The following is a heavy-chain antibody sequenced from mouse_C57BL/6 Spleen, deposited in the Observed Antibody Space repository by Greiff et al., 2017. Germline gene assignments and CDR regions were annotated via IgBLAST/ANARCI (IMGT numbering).Heavy chain of an antibody. CDR1: GFSFNTYA. CDR2: IRSKSNNYAT. D-gene: IGHD2-2*01. CDR3: WSYGYDDAMYY. J-gene: IGHJ4*01. V-gene: IGHV10-1*01. Sequence: EVKLVESGGGLVQPKGSLKLSCAASGFSFNTYAMNWVRQAPGKGLEWVARIRSKSNNYATYYADSVKDRFTISRDDTESTLYLQMNNLKTEDTAMYYCWSYGYDDAMYYWGQGTSVTVSS.